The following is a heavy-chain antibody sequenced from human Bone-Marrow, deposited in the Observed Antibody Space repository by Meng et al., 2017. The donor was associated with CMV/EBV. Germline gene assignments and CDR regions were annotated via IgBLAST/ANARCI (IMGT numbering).Heavy chain of an antibody. CDR2: IKQDGSEK. V-gene: IGHV3-7*03. J-gene: IGHJ4*02. D-gene: IGHD5-12*01. Sequence: GGSLRLSCAASGFTFSSYWMSWVRQAPGKGLEWVANIKQDGSEKYYVDSVKGRFTISRDNAKNSLYLQMNSLRAEDTAVYYCAITPGVATIGNYFDYWGQGTLVTVSS. CDR3: AITPGVATIGNYFDY. CDR1: GFTFSSYW.